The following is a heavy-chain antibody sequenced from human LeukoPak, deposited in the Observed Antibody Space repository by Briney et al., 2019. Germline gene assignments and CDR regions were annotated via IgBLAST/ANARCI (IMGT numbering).Heavy chain of an antibody. CDR1: GFTFSSYA. CDR3: ARSGTEDGYNIYFDH. CDR2: ISGSGAYT. Sequence: GGSLRLSCAASGFTFSSYAMSWVRQAPGKGLEWVSTISGSGAYTYYADSVKGRFTISRDNSKNMLYLHMNTLRAEDTAVYYCARSGTEDGYNIYFDHWGQGTLVTVSS. J-gene: IGHJ4*02. D-gene: IGHD5-24*01. V-gene: IGHV3-23*01.